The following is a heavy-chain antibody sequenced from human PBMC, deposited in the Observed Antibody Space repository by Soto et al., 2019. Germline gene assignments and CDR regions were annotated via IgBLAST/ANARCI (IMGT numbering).Heavy chain of an antibody. D-gene: IGHD2-15*01. V-gene: IGHV3-74*01. Sequence: EVQLVESGGGLVQPGGSLRLSCAASGFTFSSYWMHWVRQAPGKVLVWVSRINSDGNSTSYADSVKGRFTISRDNAKNTLYLQMNSLRAEDTAVYYCVRTSLVVAAATREDYWGQGTLVTVSS. CDR2: INSDGNST. CDR3: VRTSLVVAAATREDY. J-gene: IGHJ4*02. CDR1: GFTFSSYW.